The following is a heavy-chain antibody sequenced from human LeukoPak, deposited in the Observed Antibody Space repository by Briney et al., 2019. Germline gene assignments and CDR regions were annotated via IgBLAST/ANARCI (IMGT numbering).Heavy chain of an antibody. CDR2: IIPIFGTA. D-gene: IGHD3-22*01. V-gene: IGHV1-69*13. CDR1: GGTFSSYA. J-gene: IGHJ5*02. Sequence: SVKVSCKASGGTFSSYAISWVRQAPGQGLEWMGGIIPIFGTANYAQKFQGRVTITADESTSTAYMELSSLRSEDTAVYYCARSPQGGVVVITTVLYNWFDPWGQGTLVTVSS. CDR3: ARSPQGGVVVITTVLYNWFDP.